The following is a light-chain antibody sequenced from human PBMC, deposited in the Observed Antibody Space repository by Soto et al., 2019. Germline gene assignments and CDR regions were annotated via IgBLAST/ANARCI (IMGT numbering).Light chain of an antibody. CDR3: FSFTTTRTHV. CDR2: EVN. J-gene: IGLJ1*01. CDR1: SSDIGAYDY. Sequence: LTQPASLSGSPGQSITISCTGTSSDIGAYDYVSWFQQHPGKAPKLMISEVNNRPSGVSNRFSGSKSGNTAYLTIPGLQVEDEAEYFCFSFTTTRTHVFGTGIKVTVL. V-gene: IGLV2-14*01.